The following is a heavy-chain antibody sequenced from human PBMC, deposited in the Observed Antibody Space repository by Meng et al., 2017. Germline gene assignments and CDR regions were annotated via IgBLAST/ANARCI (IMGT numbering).Heavy chain of an antibody. V-gene: IGHV1-69*01. D-gene: IGHD5-24*01. CDR3: ARVLRDGYNLGY. Sequence: LVQSCGGVKKPGCSVRVSCKASGGTFSSYAISWWRQAPGQGLEWMGGIIPIFGTANYAQKFQGRVTITADESTSTAYMELSSLRSEDTAVYYCARVLRDGYNLGYWGQGTLVTVFS. CDR2: IIPIFGTA. J-gene: IGHJ4*02. CDR1: GGTFSSYA.